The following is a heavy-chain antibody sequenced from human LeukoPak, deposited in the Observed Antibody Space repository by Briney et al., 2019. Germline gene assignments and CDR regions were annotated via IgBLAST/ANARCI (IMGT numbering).Heavy chain of an antibody. Sequence: PSETLSLTCAVYGGSFSGYYWSWIRQPPGKGLELIGGINHSGSTNYNPSLKSRVTISVDTSKNQFSLKLSSVTAAATAVYYCARGSSSWLPRGRPRPFDPWGQGTLVTVSS. CDR1: GGSFSGYY. CDR3: ARGSSSWLPRGRPRPFDP. CDR2: INHSGST. D-gene: IGHD6-13*01. V-gene: IGHV4-34*01. J-gene: IGHJ5*02.